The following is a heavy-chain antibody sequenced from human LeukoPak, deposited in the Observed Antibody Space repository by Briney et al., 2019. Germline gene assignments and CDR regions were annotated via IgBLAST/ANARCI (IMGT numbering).Heavy chain of an antibody. D-gene: IGHD2-2*01. CDR1: GVSFSGYY. J-gene: IGHJ6*03. V-gene: IGHV4-34*01. Sequence: SETLSLTCAVYGVSFSGYYWSWIRQPPGKGLEWIGEINHSGSTNYNPSLKSRVTISVDTSKNQFSLKLSSVTAADTAVYYCARRRIYCSSTSCYYYYMDVWGKGTTVTVSS. CDR3: ARRRIYCSSTSCYYYYMDV. CDR2: INHSGST.